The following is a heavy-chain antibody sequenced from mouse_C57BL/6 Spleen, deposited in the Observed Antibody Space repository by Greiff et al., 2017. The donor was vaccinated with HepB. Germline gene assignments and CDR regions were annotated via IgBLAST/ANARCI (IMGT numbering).Heavy chain of an antibody. CDR1: GYTFTSYW. V-gene: IGHV1-64*01. Sequence: QVQLQQPGAELVKPGASVKLSCKASGYTFTSYWMHWVKQRPGQGLEWIGMIHPNSGSTNYNEKFKSKATLTVDKSSSTAYMQLSSLTSEDSAVYYCARSSSRGYFDVWGTGITVTVSS. D-gene: IGHD1-3*01. CDR3: ARSSSRGYFDV. J-gene: IGHJ1*03. CDR2: IHPNSGST.